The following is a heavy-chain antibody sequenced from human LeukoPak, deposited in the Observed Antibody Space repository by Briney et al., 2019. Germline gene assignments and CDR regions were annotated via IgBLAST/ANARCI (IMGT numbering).Heavy chain of an antibody. D-gene: IGHD2-2*01. CDR1: GYTFTSYG. CDR3: ARAVVPAAMDAFDI. Sequence: ASVKVSCRASGYTFTSYGISWVRQAPGQGLEWMGWISAYNGNTNYAQKLQGRVTMTTDTSTSTAYMELRSLRSDDTAVYYCARAVVPAAMDAFDIWGQGTMVTVSS. J-gene: IGHJ3*02. V-gene: IGHV1-18*01. CDR2: ISAYNGNT.